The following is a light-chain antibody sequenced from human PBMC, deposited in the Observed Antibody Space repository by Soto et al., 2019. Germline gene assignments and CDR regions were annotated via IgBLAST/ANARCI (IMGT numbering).Light chain of an antibody. J-gene: IGKJ4*01. CDR1: QSISIW. V-gene: IGKV1-5*03. Sequence: DIQVTQSPSTLSASVGDRVTMTCRASQSISIWLAWYQQKPGRAPKFLIYKASDLENGVPSRFSGSGSGTEFALTISSLQPDDFATYYCQQYDSYPLTFGGGTKVDIK. CDR3: QQYDSYPLT. CDR2: KAS.